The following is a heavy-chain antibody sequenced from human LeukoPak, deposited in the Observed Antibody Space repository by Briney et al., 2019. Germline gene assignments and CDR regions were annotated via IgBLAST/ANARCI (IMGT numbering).Heavy chain of an antibody. V-gene: IGHV3-30-3*01. CDR3: ARDLSTGPADYCFDS. D-gene: IGHD2-2*01. CDR1: GFTFSDYA. CDR2: ISNVGGSK. Sequence: GGSLRLSCAASGFTFSDYAIHWVRQAPGKGLEWVSVISNVGGSKHYADSVKGRFTISRDNSKNTLLLQMNSLRPEDTAVYCCARDLSTGPADYCFDSWGQGTLVTVSS. J-gene: IGHJ4*02.